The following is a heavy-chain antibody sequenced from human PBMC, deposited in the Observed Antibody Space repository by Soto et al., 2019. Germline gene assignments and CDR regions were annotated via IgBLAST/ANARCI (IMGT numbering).Heavy chain of an antibody. Sequence: VQLVESGGGVVQPGRSLRLSCAASGFTFSSYGMHWVRQAPGKGLEWVAVIWYDGGNKYYADSVKGRFTISRDNSKNTLYLQMNSLRAEDTAVYYCARGLGKGGKGYYYYGMDVWGQGTTVTVSS. CDR1: GFTFSSYG. CDR3: ARGLGKGGKGYYYYGMDV. J-gene: IGHJ6*02. CDR2: IWYDGGNK. D-gene: IGHD2-15*01. V-gene: IGHV3-33*01.